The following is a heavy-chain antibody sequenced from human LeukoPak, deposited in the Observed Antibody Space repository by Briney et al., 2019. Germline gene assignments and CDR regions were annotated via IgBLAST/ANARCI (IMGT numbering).Heavy chain of an antibody. CDR2: ISYDGSNK. V-gene: IGHV3-30-3*01. CDR1: GFTFSSYA. Sequence: PGGSLRLSCAASGFTFSSYAMHWVRQAPGKGLEWVAVISYDGSNKYYADSVKGRFTISRDNSKNTLYLQMNSLRAEDTAVYYCARVTAPEGYVDYPVDAFDTWGKGKMVTVSS. J-gene: IGHJ3*02. D-gene: IGHD4-17*01. CDR3: ARVTAPEGYVDYPVDAFDT.